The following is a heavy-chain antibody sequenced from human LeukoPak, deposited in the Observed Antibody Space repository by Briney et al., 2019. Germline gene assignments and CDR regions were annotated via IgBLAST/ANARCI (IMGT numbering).Heavy chain of an antibody. CDR1: GFTFSGYA. V-gene: IGHV3-30*01. CDR3: ARDRGYCSGGSCYDFDY. D-gene: IGHD2-15*01. J-gene: IGHJ4*02. Sequence: GGSLRLSCAASGFTFSGYAMHWVRQAPGKGLEWVAVISYDGSNKYYADSVKGRFTISRDNSKNTLYLQMNSLRAEDTAVYYCARDRGYCSGGSCYDFDYWGQGTLVTVSS. CDR2: ISYDGSNK.